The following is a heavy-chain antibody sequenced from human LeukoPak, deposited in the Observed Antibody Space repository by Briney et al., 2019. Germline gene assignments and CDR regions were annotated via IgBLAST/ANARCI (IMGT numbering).Heavy chain of an antibody. V-gene: IGHV4-59*01. Sequence: SETLSLTCTVSGDSISSYSWNWIRQPPGRGLEWIGYIYYSGSTDYNPSLKSRVTISVDTSKNQFSLKLSSVTAADTAVYYCARGIAARVLFYYYYMDVWGKGTTVTVSS. J-gene: IGHJ6*03. CDR2: IYYSGST. D-gene: IGHD6-13*01. CDR1: GDSISSYS. CDR3: ARGIAARVLFYYYYMDV.